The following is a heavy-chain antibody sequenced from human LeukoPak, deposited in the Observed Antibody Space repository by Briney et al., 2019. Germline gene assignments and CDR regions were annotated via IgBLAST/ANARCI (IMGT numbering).Heavy chain of an antibody. D-gene: IGHD3-10*01. V-gene: IGHV1-69*13. CDR3: ARASGITLDPFDI. J-gene: IGHJ3*02. Sequence: GASVKVSCKASGGTFSSYAISWVRQAPGQGLEWMGGIVPVYGTGNHAQKFQDRVTITADESTSTAYMELSSLRSEDTAVYYCARASGITLDPFDIWGQGTMVTVSS. CDR1: GGTFSSYA. CDR2: IVPVYGTG.